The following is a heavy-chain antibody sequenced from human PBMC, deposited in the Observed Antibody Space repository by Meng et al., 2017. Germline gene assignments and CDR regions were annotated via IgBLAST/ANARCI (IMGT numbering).Heavy chain of an antibody. J-gene: IGHJ4*02. CDR1: GGSVGRGKYY. V-gene: IGHV4-61*01. D-gene: IGHD4-17*01. CDR3: ARDVGGDYETLFDY. Sequence: GLGRVEPSEPLSLTLTVSGGSVGRGKYYWSWIRQPPGKGLEWIGYIVYSGSTTYNPSLKTRVTISVDTSKNQFSLKLTSVTAADTAVYFCARDVGGDYETLFDYWGQGTLVTVSS. CDR2: IVYSGST.